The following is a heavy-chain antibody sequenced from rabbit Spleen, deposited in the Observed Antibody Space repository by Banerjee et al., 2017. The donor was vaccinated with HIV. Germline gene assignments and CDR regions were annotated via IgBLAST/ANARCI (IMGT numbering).Heavy chain of an antibody. CDR2: INAGSSGST. CDR1: GFSFSSSYW. Sequence: QEQLEESGGDLVKPEGSLTLTCTASGFSFSSSYWMCWVRQAPGKGLEWIGCINAGSSGSTWYASWAKGRFTISKTSSTTVTLQMTSLTAADTATYFCARSNYVGYRLNLWGPGTLVTVS. D-gene: IGHD4-2*01. CDR3: ARSNYVGYRLNL. V-gene: IGHV1S45*01. J-gene: IGHJ4*01.